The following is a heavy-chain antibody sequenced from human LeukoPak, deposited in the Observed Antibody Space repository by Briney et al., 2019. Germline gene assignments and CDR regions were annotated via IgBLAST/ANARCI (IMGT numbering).Heavy chain of an antibody. CDR3: AREKYYYDSSGYYHDAFDI. Sequence: ASVKVSCKASGLTFTSYYMHWVRQAPGQGLEWMGMINPSGGSTSYAQKFQGRVTMTRDMSTSTVYMELSSLRSEDTAVYYCAREKYYYDSSGYYHDAFDIWGKGTTVTVSS. J-gene: IGHJ3*02. V-gene: IGHV1-46*01. CDR2: INPSGGST. CDR1: GLTFTSYY. D-gene: IGHD3-22*01.